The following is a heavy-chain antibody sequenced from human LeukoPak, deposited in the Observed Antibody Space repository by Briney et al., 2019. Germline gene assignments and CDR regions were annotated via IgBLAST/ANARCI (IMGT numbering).Heavy chain of an antibody. J-gene: IGHJ4*02. CDR1: GFNFDDYG. CDR3: ARAQWDSSGYYSFDY. V-gene: IGHV3-20*04. CDR2: INWNGGST. D-gene: IGHD3-22*01. Sequence: GGSLRLSCAASGFNFDDYGMSWVRRAPGKGLEWVSGINWNGGSTRYADSVKGRFTISRDNAKHSLYLQLHSLRAEDTAFYYCARAQWDSSGYYSFDYWGQGTLVTVSS.